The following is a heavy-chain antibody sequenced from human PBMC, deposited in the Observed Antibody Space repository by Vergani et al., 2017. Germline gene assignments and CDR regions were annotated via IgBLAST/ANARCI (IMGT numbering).Heavy chain of an antibody. CDR1: GFTFSSYS. V-gene: IGHV3-21*01. CDR2: ISSSSSYI. D-gene: IGHD3-9*01. CDR3: ARXRRPDYDILTGYPYYYYYYGMDV. J-gene: IGHJ6*02. Sequence: EVQLVESGGGLVKPGGSLRLSCAASGFTFSSYSMNWVRQAPGKGLEWVSSISSSSSYIYYADSVKGRFTISRDNAKNSLYLQMNSLRAEDTAVYYCARXRRPDYDILTGYPYYYYYYGMDVWGQGTTVTVSS.